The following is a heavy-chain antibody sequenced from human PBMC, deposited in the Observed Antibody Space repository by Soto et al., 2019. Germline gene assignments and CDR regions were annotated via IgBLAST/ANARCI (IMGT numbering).Heavy chain of an antibody. D-gene: IGHD1-26*01. CDR2: ISYSGST. CDR3: ARGSGYSGY. J-gene: IGHJ4*02. CDR1: GGSISSYY. Sequence: QVQLQESGPGLVKPSETLSLTCTVSGGSISSYYWSWIRQTPGKGLEWIGYISYSGSTNYNPSLQSRVTISVDTSNDQFSLKLTSVTAADTAVYYCARGSGYSGYWGQGTLVTVSS. V-gene: IGHV4-59*01.